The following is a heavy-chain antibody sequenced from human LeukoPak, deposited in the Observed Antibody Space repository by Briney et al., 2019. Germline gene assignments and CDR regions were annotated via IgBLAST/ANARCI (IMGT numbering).Heavy chain of an antibody. V-gene: IGHV1-46*01. J-gene: IGHJ2*01. CDR3: ARVSYGQLWYFDL. CDR1: GYTFTSYY. Sequence: ASVKVSCKASGYTFTSYYMHWVRQAPGQGLEWMGIINPSGGSTSYTQKFQGRVTMTRDTSTSTVYMELSSLRSEDTAVYYCARVSYGQLWYFDLWGRGTLVTVSS. D-gene: IGHD5-18*01. CDR2: INPSGGST.